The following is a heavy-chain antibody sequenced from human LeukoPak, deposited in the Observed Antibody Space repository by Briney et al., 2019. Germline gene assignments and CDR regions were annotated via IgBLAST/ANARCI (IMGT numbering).Heavy chain of an antibody. CDR1: GFTFSSYW. CDR3: AVRGGGDSYYYCMDV. V-gene: IGHV3-7*01. Sequence: GGSLRLSCAASGFTFSSYWMSWVRQAPGKGLEWVANIKQDGSEKYYVDSVKGRFTISRDNAKNSLYLQMNSLRAEDTAVYYRAVRGGGDSYYYCMDVWGQGTTVTVSS. D-gene: IGHD3-10*01. J-gene: IGHJ6*02. CDR2: IKQDGSEK.